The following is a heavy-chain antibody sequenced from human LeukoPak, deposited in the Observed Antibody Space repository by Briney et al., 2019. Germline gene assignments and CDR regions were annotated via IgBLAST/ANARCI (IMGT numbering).Heavy chain of an antibody. CDR1: GFTFSNYW. V-gene: IGHV3-74*01. D-gene: IGHD6-13*01. CDR2: LNGDGDYT. J-gene: IGHJ4*02. CDR3: ARVWSSRKRGKTLYYFDY. Sequence: HPGGSLRLSCAVSGFTFSNYWMYWVRQGPGKGLVWVSRLNGDGDYTNYADSVKGRFTISRDNAKNSLYLQMNSLRAEDTAVYYCARVWSSRKRGKTLYYFDYWGQGTLVTVSS.